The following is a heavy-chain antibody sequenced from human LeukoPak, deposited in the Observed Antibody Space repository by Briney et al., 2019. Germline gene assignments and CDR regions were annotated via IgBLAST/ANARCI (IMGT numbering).Heavy chain of an antibody. CDR2: ISRNSGAST. Sequence: GGSLRLSCAASGFTSSTYDMYWVRQAPGKGLECVASISRNSGASTYYAASVKGRFTISRDNSKNTLYLQMNSLRAEDTAVYYCAKDFGRGTQTRWTTIAAAGLTGFDYWGQGTLVTVSS. J-gene: IGHJ4*02. CDR1: GFTSSTYD. V-gene: IGHV3-23*01. D-gene: IGHD6-13*01. CDR3: AKDFGRGTQTRWTTIAAAGLTGFDY.